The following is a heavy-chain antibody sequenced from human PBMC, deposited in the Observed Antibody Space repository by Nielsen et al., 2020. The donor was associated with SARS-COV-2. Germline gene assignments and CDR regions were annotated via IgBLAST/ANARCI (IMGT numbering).Heavy chain of an antibody. J-gene: IGHJ4*02. D-gene: IGHD3-16*01. CDR1: GGTFSSYA. CDR3: ARDLGYDY. Sequence: SVKVSCKASGGTFSSYAISWVRQAPGQGLEWMGRIIPILGIANYAQKFQGRVTITADKSTSAAYMELSSLRSEDTAVYYCARDLGYDYWGQGTLVTVSS. V-gene: IGHV1-69*04. CDR2: IIPILGIA.